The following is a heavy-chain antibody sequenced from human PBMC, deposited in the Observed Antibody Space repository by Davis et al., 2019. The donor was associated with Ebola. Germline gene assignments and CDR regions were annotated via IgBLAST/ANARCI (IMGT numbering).Heavy chain of an antibody. V-gene: IGHV1-2*06. CDR1: GYTFTSYW. D-gene: IGHD6-13*01. CDR3: ARDRGYSSSWYLSDY. CDR2: INPYNGGT. Sequence: GESLKISCKGSGYTFTSYWIAWVRRAPGQGLEWMGRINPYNGGTNYAQKFQGRVTMTRDTSISTAYMELSRLTSDDTAVYYCARDRGYSSSWYLSDYWGQGTLVTVSS. J-gene: IGHJ4*02.